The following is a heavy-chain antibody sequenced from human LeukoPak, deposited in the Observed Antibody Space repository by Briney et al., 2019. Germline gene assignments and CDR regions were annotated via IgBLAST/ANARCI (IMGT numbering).Heavy chain of an antibody. CDR3: ARCFEEYYYGSGSYIFDY. V-gene: IGHV4-61*02. CDR1: GGSISSGSYY. J-gene: IGHJ4*02. CDR2: IYTSGST. Sequence: SETLSLTCTVSGGSISSGSYYWSWIRQPAGKGLEWIGRIYTSGSTNYNPSLKSRVTISVDTSKNQFSLKLSSVTAADTAVYYCARCFEEYYYGSGSYIFDYWGQGTLVTVSS. D-gene: IGHD3-10*01.